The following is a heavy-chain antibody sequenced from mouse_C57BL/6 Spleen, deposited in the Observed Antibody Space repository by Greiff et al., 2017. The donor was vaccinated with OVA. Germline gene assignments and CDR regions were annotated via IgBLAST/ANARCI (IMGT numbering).Heavy chain of an antibody. CDR3: ARSAGSSVDY. CDR2: IYPGDGDT. V-gene: IGHV1-82*01. CDR1: GYAFSSSW. J-gene: IGHJ2*01. D-gene: IGHD1-1*01. Sequence: QVQLQQSGPELVKPGASVKISCKASGYAFSSSWMNWVKQRPGKGLEWIGRIYPGDGDTNYNGKFKGKATLTADKSSSTAYMQLSSLTSEDSAVYFCARSAGSSVDYWGQGTTLTVSS.